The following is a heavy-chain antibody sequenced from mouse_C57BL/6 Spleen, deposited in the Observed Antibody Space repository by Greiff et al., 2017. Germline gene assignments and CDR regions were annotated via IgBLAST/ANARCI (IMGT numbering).Heavy chain of an antibody. CDR2: IYPGNSDT. V-gene: IGHV1-5*01. CDR3: TSPYYYGSSPAWFAY. CDR1: GYTFTSYW. J-gene: IGHJ3*01. Sequence: EVQLQQSGTVLARPGASVKMSCKTSGYTFTSYWMHWVKQRPGQGLEWIGAIYPGNSDTSYNQKFKGKAKLTAVTSASTAYLALSSLTNEDSAVYYCTSPYYYGSSPAWFAYWGQGTLVTVSA. D-gene: IGHD1-1*01.